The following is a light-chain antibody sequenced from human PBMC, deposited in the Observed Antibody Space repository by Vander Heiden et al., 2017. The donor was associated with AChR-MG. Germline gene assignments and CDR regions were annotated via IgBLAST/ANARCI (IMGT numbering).Light chain of an antibody. CDR2: KAS. J-gene: IGKJ2*01. CDR1: QSISSW. V-gene: IGKV1-5*03. Sequence: DIQMTKSPSTLSASAGDRVTITCRASQSISSWLAWYQQKPGKAPKLLIYKASSLESGGPSRFSGSGSGTEFTLTISSLQPDDFATYYCQQYNSYSQYTFGQGTKLEIK. CDR3: QQYNSYSQYT.